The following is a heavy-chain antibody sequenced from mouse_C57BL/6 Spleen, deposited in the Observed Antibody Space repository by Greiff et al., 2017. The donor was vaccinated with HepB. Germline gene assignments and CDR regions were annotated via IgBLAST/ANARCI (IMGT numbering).Heavy chain of an antibody. CDR2: INPSNGGT. V-gene: IGHV1-53*01. CDR3: ARGDYDYDLYYYAMDY. Sequence: QVQLKQPGTELVKPGASVKLSCKASGYTFTSYWMHWVKQRPGQGLEWIGNINPSNGGTNYNEKFKSKATLTVDKSSSTAYMQLSSLTSEDSAVYYCARGDYDYDLYYYAMDYWGQGTSVTVSS. J-gene: IGHJ4*01. CDR1: GYTFTSYW. D-gene: IGHD2-4*01.